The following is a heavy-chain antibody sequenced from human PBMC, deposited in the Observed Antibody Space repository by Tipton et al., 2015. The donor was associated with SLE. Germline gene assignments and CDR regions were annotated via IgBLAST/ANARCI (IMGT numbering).Heavy chain of an antibody. V-gene: IGHV5-10-1*01. CDR1: GYSFTSYW. Sequence: VQLVQSGAEVKKPGESLRISCKGSGYSFTSYWISWVRQMPGKGLEWMGRIDPSDSYTNYSPSFQGHVTISADKSISTAYLQWNSLRAEDTAVYYCAREPLQWGYYYYYYMDVWGKGTTVTVSS. CDR3: AREPLQWGYYYYYYMDV. D-gene: IGHD4-11*01. CDR2: IDPSDSYT. J-gene: IGHJ6*03.